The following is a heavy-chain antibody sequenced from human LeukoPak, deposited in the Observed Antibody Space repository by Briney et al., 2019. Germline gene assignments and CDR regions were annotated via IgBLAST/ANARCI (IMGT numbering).Heavy chain of an antibody. D-gene: IGHD4-23*01. CDR2: ISTNKGNA. V-gene: IGHV1-18*01. CDR3: ASRIDYDGQYPYFNY. CDR1: GYTFTKSG. J-gene: IGHJ4*02. Sequence: ASVKVSCKASGYTFTKSGISWVRQAPGQGPEWMGWISTNKGNANYAHKFQGRVTLTTETSTSIAYMELRSLTSDDTAIYYCASRIDYDGQYPYFNYWGQGTLVTVSS.